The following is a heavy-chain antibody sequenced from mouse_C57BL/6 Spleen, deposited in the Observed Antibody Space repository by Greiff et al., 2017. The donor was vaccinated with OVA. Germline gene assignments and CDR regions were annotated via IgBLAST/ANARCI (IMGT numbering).Heavy chain of an antibody. D-gene: IGHD3-2*02. V-gene: IGHV1-64*01. CDR1: GYTFTSYW. J-gene: IGHJ2*01. CDR3: ARSQLRPYYFDY. CDR2: IHPNSGST. Sequence: QVQLQQPEAELVKPGASVKLSCKASGYTFTSYWMHWVKQRPGQGLEWIGMIHPNSGSTNYNEKFKSKATLTVDKSSSTAYMQLSSLTSEDSAVYYCARSQLRPYYFDYWGQGTTLTVSS.